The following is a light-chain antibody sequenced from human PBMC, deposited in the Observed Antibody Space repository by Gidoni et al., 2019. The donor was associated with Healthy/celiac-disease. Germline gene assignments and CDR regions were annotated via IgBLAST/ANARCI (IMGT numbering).Light chain of an antibody. CDR1: NIGSKS. CDR3: QVWDSSSDHPNRV. Sequence: SYVLTQPPSVSVAPGKTARITCGGNNIGSKSVHWYQQKQGQAPVLVIYYDSDRPSGIPERFSGSNSGNTATLTISRVEAGDEADYYCQVWDSSSDHPNRVFGGGTKLTVL. J-gene: IGLJ3*02. V-gene: IGLV3-21*04. CDR2: YDS.